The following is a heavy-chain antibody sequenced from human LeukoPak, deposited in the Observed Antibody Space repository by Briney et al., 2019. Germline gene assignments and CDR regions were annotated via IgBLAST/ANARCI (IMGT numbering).Heavy chain of an antibody. Sequence: AASVKVSCKASGYTFTGYYIHWVRQAPGQGLEWMGWINPNTGGTNYAQKFQGRVTVTRDTSISTAYMELSSLRSDDTAVYYCARDNSCDYWGQGTLVTVSS. CDR1: GYTFTGYY. CDR3: ARDNSCDY. CDR2: INPNTGGT. D-gene: IGHD2-2*01. V-gene: IGHV1-2*02. J-gene: IGHJ4*02.